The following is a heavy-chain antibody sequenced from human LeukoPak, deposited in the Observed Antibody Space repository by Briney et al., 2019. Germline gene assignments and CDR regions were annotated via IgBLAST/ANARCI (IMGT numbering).Heavy chain of an antibody. V-gene: IGHV4-59*01. J-gene: IGHJ5*02. CDR2: IHDSGIT. Sequence: ASETLSLTCAVSGGSISDSYWSWIRQPPGKGLEWIGKIHDSGITNYNPSLKSRVTFSVDTSKKQFSLNLNSVTAADTAVYYCARGGYMSNWFEHWGQGTPVTVSS. CDR1: GGSISDSY. D-gene: IGHD5-12*01. CDR3: ARGGYMSNWFEH.